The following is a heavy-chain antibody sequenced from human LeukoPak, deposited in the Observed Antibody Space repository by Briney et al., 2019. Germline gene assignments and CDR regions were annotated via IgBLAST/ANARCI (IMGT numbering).Heavy chain of an antibody. Sequence: ARSLRLSCAASGFTFDDYAMHWVRQAPGKGLKWVSGVSWNSGSIGYADSVKGRFTISRDNAKNSLYLQMNSLRAEDTALYYCAKEGGRGYSYGSDAFDIWGQGTMVTVSS. CDR1: GFTFDDYA. D-gene: IGHD5-18*01. J-gene: IGHJ3*02. V-gene: IGHV3-9*01. CDR2: VSWNSGSI. CDR3: AKEGGRGYSYGSDAFDI.